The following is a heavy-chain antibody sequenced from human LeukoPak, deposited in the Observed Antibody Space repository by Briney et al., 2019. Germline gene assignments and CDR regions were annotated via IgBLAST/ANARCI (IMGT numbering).Heavy chain of an antibody. Sequence: GGSLRLSCAASGFTFSSYGMSWVRQAPGKGLEWVSGISNSGGTTYYADSVKGRFTISRDDSKNTLYLQMNSLRAEDTALYYCAKDRNSGNYYQTGDFHYWGQGILVTVSS. V-gene: IGHV3-23*01. CDR3: AKDRNSGNYYQTGDFHY. CDR1: GFTFSSYG. J-gene: IGHJ4*02. D-gene: IGHD1-26*01. CDR2: ISNSGGTT.